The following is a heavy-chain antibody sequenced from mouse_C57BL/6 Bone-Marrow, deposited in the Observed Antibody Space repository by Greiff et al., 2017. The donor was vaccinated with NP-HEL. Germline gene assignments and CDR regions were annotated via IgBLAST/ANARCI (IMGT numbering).Heavy chain of an antibody. CDR2: IHPNSGST. CDR3: ARGADWDVKGGFDY. D-gene: IGHD4-1*01. J-gene: IGHJ2*01. Sequence: QVQLQQPGAELVKPGASVKLSCKASGYTFTSYWMHWVKQRPGPGLEWIGMIHPNSGSTNYNEKFKSKATLTVDKSSSTAYMQLSSLTSEDAAVYYCARGADWDVKGGFDYWGQGTTLTVSS. CDR1: GYTFTSYW. V-gene: IGHV1-64*01.